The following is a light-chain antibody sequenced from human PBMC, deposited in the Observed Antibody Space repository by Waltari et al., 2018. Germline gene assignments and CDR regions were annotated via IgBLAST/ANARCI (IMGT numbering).Light chain of an antibody. CDR3: QSADSSGTWV. CDR2: KDN. J-gene: IGLJ3*02. CDR1: ALPQQY. Sequence: SYELTQPPSVSVSPGQTARITCSADALPQQYAYWYQQKPGQAPVLVIYKDNERPSGIPERFSGSRSGTTVTLTISGVQAEDEADYYCQSADSSGTWVFGGGTKLTVL. V-gene: IGLV3-25*03.